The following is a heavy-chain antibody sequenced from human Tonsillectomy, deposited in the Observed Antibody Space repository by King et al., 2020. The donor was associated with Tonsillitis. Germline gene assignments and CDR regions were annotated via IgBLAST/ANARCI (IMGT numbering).Heavy chain of an antibody. V-gene: IGHV3-48*03. Sequence: VQLVESGGGLVQPGGSLRLSCAASGFTFRSYEMNWVRQAPGKGLEWVSYISSSGSPIYYADSVKGRFTISRDNAKNSLYLPMNSLRAEDTAVYYCPRDKDYYYYMDVWGKGTTVTVSS. CDR1: GFTFRSYE. J-gene: IGHJ6*03. CDR2: ISSSGSPI. CDR3: PRDKDYYYYMDV.